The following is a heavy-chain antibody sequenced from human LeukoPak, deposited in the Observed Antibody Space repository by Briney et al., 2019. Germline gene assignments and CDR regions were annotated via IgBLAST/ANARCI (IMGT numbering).Heavy chain of an antibody. CDR1: GGSMSSYY. D-gene: IGHD5-24*01. V-gene: IGHV4-59*08. CDR2: IYYSGST. Sequence: SETLSLTCTVAGGSMSSYYWGWIRQPPGKGLEWIGYIYYSGSTKYAPSLKSRVTISVDTSKNQFSLKLSSVTAADTAVYYCARGARAGYNLEPFDYWGQGTLVTVSS. J-gene: IGHJ4*02. CDR3: ARGARAGYNLEPFDY.